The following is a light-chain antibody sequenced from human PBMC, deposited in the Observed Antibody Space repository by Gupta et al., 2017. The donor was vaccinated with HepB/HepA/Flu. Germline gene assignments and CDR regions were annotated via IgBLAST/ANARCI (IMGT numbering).Light chain of an antibody. CDR2: DAS. Sequence: EIVMTQSPATLSVSPGERATLSCRASQTVSSNLAWYQQKPGQAPRLLIYDASTRATGIPARFSGSGSGKEFTLTISSRQSEDSAVYYCQQYNKWPPWTFGQGTKVEIK. V-gene: IGKV3-15*01. CDR1: QTVSSN. J-gene: IGKJ1*01. CDR3: QQYNKWPPWT.